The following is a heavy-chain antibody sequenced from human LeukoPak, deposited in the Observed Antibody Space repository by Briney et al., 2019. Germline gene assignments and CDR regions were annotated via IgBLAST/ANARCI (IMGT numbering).Heavy chain of an antibody. CDR3: ARASGDYDAFDI. V-gene: IGHV1-8*02. Sequence: ASVKVSCKASGYTFTGYYMHWVRQAPGQGLEWMGWINPNSGNTGYAQKFQGRVTMTRNTSISTAYMELSSLRSEDTAVYYCARASGDYDAFDIWGQGTMVTVSS. J-gene: IGHJ3*02. CDR2: INPNSGNT. D-gene: IGHD4-17*01. CDR1: GYTFTGYY.